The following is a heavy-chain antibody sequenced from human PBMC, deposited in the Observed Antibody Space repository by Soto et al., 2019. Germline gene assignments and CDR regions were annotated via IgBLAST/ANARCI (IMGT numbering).Heavy chain of an antibody. CDR1: GFTFNSYA. D-gene: IGHD6-19*01. V-gene: IGHV3-23*01. J-gene: IGHJ3*02. Sequence: EVQLLESGGGLVQPGGSLRLSCAPSGFTFNSYAMSLVRQAPGKGLEWVSAISGSGGTTYYADSVNGRLTFSSDNSKNTQYLQMNSRRAEDTAVYYCSTTAHGWFSAFDIWGQGTMVTVSS. CDR2: ISGSGGTT. CDR3: STTAHGWFSAFDI.